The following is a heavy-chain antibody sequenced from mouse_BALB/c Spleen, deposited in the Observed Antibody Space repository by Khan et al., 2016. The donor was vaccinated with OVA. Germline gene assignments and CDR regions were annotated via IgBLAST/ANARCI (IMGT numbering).Heavy chain of an antibody. Sequence: QVQLKESGPELVKPGASVKMSCKASGYTFTYYVITWVKQRTGQGLEWIGEIYPGSDNAYYNERFKGKATLTADKSSNTTHMQLSSLTSEDSAVYSGARGDGYYGYFDYWGQGTTLTVSS. J-gene: IGHJ2*01. D-gene: IGHD2-3*01. CDR2: IYPGSDNA. CDR3: ARGDGYYGYFDY. CDR1: GYTFTYYV. V-gene: IGHV1-77*01.